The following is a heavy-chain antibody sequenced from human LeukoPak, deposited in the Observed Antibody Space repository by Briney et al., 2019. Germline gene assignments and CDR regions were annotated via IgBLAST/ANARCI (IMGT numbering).Heavy chain of an antibody. CDR3: ASGYYDSSAFDY. CDR1: GFTFDDYG. J-gene: IGHJ4*02. D-gene: IGHD3-22*01. CDR2: INWNGGST. Sequence: LPGGSLRLSCAASGFTFDDYGMSWVRQAPGKGLEWVSGINWNGGSTGYADSVKGRFTISRDNAKNSLYLQMNSLRAEDTALYYCASGYYDSSAFDYWGQRTLVTVSS. V-gene: IGHV3-20*04.